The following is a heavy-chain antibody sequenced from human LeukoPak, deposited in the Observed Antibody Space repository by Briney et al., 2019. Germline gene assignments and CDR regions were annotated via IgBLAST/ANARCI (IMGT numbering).Heavy chain of an antibody. D-gene: IGHD2-8*01. CDR2: INWNGGST. J-gene: IGHJ4*02. Sequence: GGSLRLSCAASGFTFDDYGLSWVRQAPGKGLEWVSGINWNGGSTGYADSVKGRFTISRDNAKNSLYLQMNSLRAEDTAVYYCAREGIVLMVYASRGFDYWGQGTLVTVSS. CDR3: AREGIVLMVYASRGFDY. V-gene: IGHV3-20*04. CDR1: GFTFDDYG.